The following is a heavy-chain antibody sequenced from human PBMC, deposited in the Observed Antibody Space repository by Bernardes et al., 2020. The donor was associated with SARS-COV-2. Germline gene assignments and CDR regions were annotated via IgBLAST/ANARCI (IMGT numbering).Heavy chain of an antibody. J-gene: IGHJ5*02. CDR2: IKQDGSER. D-gene: IGHD2-2*01. CDR1: GFTFSSSW. CDR3: ARRIPSMLWFDP. Sequence: GGSLRLSCAASGFTFSSSWMSWVRQAPGKGLEWVANIKQDGSERYYVDSVKGRFTISRDNAKNSLYLQMNSLRAEDTAVFYCARRIPSMLWFDPWGQGTLVTVSS. V-gene: IGHV3-7*02.